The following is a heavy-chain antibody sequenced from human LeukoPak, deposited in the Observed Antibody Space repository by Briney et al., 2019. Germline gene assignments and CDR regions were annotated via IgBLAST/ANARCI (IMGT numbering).Heavy chain of an antibody. CDR3: ARDLDRYSTPNWFDP. J-gene: IGHJ5*02. V-gene: IGHV3-23*01. Sequence: GGSLRLSCAASGFTFSSYAMSWVRQAPGKGLEWVSAISGSGGSTYYADSVKGRFTISRDNAKNSLYLQMNSLRDEDTAVYYCARDLDRYSTPNWFDPWGQGTLVTVSS. CDR2: ISGSGGST. CDR1: GFTFSSYA. D-gene: IGHD6-13*01.